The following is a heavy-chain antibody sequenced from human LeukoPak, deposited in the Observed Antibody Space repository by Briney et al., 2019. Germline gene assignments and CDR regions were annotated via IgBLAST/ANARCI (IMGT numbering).Heavy chain of an antibody. CDR2: IYHSGST. CDR1: GYSISSGYY. D-gene: IGHD1-26*01. Sequence: SETLSLTCTVSGYSISSGYYWGWIRQPPGQGLEWIGSIYHSGSTFYNPSLKSRLTISVDTSNNQFSLRLSSVTAADTAVYYCARDLYSGTYYFDYWGQGTLVTVSS. J-gene: IGHJ4*02. V-gene: IGHV4-38-2*02. CDR3: ARDLYSGTYYFDY.